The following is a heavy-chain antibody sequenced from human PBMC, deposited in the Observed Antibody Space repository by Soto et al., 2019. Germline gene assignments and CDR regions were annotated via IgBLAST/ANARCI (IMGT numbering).Heavy chain of an antibody. Sequence: QVQLVESGGDVVQPGRSLRLSCAASGFAFSSYAMHCVRQAPGKGLEWVAVISYNGDTTYYAESVKGRFTISRDNSKNTLYLKINSLSAEDTAVYYCARDQIPGPPDSSDYWGQGTLVTVSS. V-gene: IGHV3-30-3*01. CDR1: GFAFSSYA. J-gene: IGHJ4*02. D-gene: IGHD2-21*01. CDR3: ARDQIPGPPDSSDY. CDR2: ISYNGDTT.